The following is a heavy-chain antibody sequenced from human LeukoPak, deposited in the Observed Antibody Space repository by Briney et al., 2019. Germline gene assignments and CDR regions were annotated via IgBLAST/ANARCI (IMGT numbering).Heavy chain of an antibody. CDR2: ISRDGSRT. J-gene: IGHJ4*02. V-gene: IGHV3-30*18. Sequence: EGSLRLSCEASGFTFNRISMHWVRQAPGKGLDWVALISRDGSRTFYADSVRGRFTISRDNSKDTLYLQMNSLTVEDTALYYCAKEKRDSSGWINFDFWGQGTLVDASS. CDR3: AKEKRDSSGWINFDF. D-gene: IGHD3-22*01. CDR1: GFTFNRIS.